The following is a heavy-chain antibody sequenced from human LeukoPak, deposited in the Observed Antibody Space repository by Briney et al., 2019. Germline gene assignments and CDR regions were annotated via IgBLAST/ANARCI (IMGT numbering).Heavy chain of an antibody. Sequence: GGSLRLSCAASRFTFSSYGMHWVRPAPGKGLEWVAVISYDGSNKYYADSVKGRFTISRDNSKNTLYLQMNSLRAEDTAVYYCAKGSGGVIVTYYFDYWGQGTLVTVSS. CDR1: RFTFSSYG. D-gene: IGHD3-16*02. CDR2: ISYDGSNK. V-gene: IGHV3-30*18. CDR3: AKGSGGVIVTYYFDY. J-gene: IGHJ4*02.